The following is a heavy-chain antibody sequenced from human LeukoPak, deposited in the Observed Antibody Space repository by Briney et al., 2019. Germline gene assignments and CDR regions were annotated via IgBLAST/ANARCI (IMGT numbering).Heavy chain of an antibody. Sequence: GESLKIPCKGSGYSFTSYWIGWVRQMPGKGLEWMGIIYPGYSDTRYSPSFQGQVTISADKSISTAYLQWSSLKASDTAMYYCARLNYGYSYGPFDYYYYYMDVWGKGTTVTVSS. CDR3: ARLNYGYSYGPFDYYYYYMDV. CDR1: GYSFTSYW. J-gene: IGHJ6*03. CDR2: IYPGYSDT. V-gene: IGHV5-51*01. D-gene: IGHD5-18*01.